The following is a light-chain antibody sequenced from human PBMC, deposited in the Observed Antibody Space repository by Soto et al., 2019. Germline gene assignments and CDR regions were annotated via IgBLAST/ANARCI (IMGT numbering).Light chain of an antibody. CDR1: FSDVGGYDY. Sequence: QSVLTQPASVSGSPGQSIAISCTGTFSDVGGYDYVSWYQQHPDKAPKLMIYEVTKRPSGVSNRFSGSKSGNTASLTISGLQPEDEADYYCSSHTSGSTRVFGSCTQLTVL. CDR3: SSHTSGSTRV. J-gene: IGLJ7*01. V-gene: IGLV2-14*01. CDR2: EVT.